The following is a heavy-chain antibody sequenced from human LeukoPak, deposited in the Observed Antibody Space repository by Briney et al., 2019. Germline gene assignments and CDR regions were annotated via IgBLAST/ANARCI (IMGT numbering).Heavy chain of an antibody. CDR3: ARAIFGVVRTYYYMDV. CDR1: GGTFSSYA. D-gene: IGHD3-3*01. CDR2: VIPIFGTA. V-gene: IGHV1-69*05. J-gene: IGHJ6*03. Sequence: ASVKVSCKASGGTFSSYAISWVRQAPGQGLEWMGGVIPIFGTANYAQKFQGRVTITTDESTSTAYMELSSLRSEETAVYYCARAIFGVVRTYYYMDVWGKGTTVTVSS.